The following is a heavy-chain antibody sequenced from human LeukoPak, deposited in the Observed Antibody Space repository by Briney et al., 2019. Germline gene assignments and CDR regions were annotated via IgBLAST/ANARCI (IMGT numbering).Heavy chain of an antibody. Sequence: GESLRISCKGSGYSFTSYWIGWVRQMPGKGLEWMGIIYPGDSDTRYSPSFQGQVTISADKSISTAYLQWSSLKASDTAMYYCARIVRGVVSAQLYFDYWGQGTLVTVSS. CDR2: IYPGDSDT. D-gene: IGHD3-10*01. V-gene: IGHV5-51*01. J-gene: IGHJ4*02. CDR3: ARIVRGVVSAQLYFDY. CDR1: GYSFTSYW.